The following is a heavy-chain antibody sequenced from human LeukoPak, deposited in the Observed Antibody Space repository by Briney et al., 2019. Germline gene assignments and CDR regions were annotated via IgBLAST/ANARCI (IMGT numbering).Heavy chain of an antibody. D-gene: IGHD3-10*01. CDR2: ISSSSSTI. J-gene: IGHJ6*03. CDR3: ARDLYGSGSYYMDV. Sequence: SGGSLRLSCAASGFTFSSYSMNWVRQAPGKGLEWVSYISSSSSTIYYADSVKGRFTISRDNAKNSLYLQMNGLRAEDTAVYYCARDLYGSGSYYMDVWGKGTTVTVSS. V-gene: IGHV3-48*01. CDR1: GFTFSSYS.